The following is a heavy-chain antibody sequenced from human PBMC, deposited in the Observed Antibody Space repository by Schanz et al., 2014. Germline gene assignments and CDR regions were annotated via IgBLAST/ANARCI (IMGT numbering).Heavy chain of an antibody. D-gene: IGHD3-10*01. CDR3: ASGVHVSSLQKGLQF. V-gene: IGHV3-48*01. J-gene: IGHJ1*01. CDR1: GFTFNSYA. Sequence: EGQLAESGGGLVQPGGSLRLSCAASGFTFNSYAMNWVRQVPGKGLEWLSYIATSSSTRHYADSVKGRVTISRDNAKNSVSLQMRRLRVEDTAVYYCASGVHVSSLQKGLQFWGRGTLVIVSS. CDR2: IATSSSTR.